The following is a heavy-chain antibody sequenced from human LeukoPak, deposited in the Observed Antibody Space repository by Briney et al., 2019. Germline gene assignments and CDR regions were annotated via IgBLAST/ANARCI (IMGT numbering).Heavy chain of an antibody. V-gene: IGHV3-23*01. D-gene: IGHD3-10*01. CDR1: GFTFSSYA. Sequence: GGSLRLSCAASGFTFSSYAMSWVRQAPGKGLEWVSAISGSGGSTYYADSVKGRFTISRDNSKNTLYLQMNSLRAEDTAVYYCGRGFGEFPFDYWGQGTLVTVSS. CDR3: GRGFGEFPFDY. J-gene: IGHJ4*02. CDR2: ISGSGGST.